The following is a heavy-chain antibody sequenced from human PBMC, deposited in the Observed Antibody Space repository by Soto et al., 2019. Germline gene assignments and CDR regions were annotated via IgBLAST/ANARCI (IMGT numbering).Heavy chain of an antibody. CDR3: VRGGFAYGYLDY. CDR1: GYTFSSYG. V-gene: IGHV1-18*01. J-gene: IGHJ4*01. D-gene: IGHD5-18*01. Sequence: ASVKVSCKTSGYTFSSYGIVWVRQAPGQGLEWMGWISTYNVDTKYADKFQGILTMSSDTSTTTAFMELRRLRSDDTAVYYCVRGGFAYGYLDYWGQ. CDR2: ISTYNVDT.